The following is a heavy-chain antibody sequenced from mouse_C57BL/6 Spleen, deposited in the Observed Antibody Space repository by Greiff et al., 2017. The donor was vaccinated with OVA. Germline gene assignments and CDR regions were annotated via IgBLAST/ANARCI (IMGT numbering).Heavy chain of an antibody. D-gene: IGHD2-1*01. V-gene: IGHV1-15*01. CDR2: IDPETGGT. J-gene: IGHJ4*01. CDR3: TRKGLSTLDYYAMDY. Sequence: QVQLQQSGAELVRPGASVTLSCKASGYTFTDYEMHWVKQTPVHGLEWIGAIDPETGGTAYNQKFKGKAILTADKSSSTAYMELRSLTSEDSAVYYCTRKGLSTLDYYAMDYWGQGTSVTVSS. CDR1: GYTFTDYE.